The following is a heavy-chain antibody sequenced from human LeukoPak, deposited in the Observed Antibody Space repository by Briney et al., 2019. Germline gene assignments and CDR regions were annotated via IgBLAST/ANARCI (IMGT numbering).Heavy chain of an antibody. V-gene: IGHV1-46*01. D-gene: IGHD2-15*01. CDR2: INPRGGST. J-gene: IGHJ4*02. CDR3: ARKMTGYSYYFDY. CDR1: GYTFIDYY. Sequence: ASVKVSCKASGYTFIDYYMHWVRQAPGQGLEWMGVINPRGGSTTYAQRFQGRVTITRDTSTRTLYMELSSLRSDDTAVYYCARKMTGYSYYFDYWGQGTLVTVAS.